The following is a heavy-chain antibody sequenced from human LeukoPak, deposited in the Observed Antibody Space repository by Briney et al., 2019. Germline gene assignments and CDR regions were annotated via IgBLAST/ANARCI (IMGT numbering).Heavy chain of an antibody. D-gene: IGHD6-19*01. CDR3: AKDSGIAVVSPDY. V-gene: IGHV3-9*01. CDR1: GFTFDDYA. Sequence: PGRSLRLSCAASGFTFDDYAMHWVRQAPGKGLEWVSGISWNSGSIGYADSVKGRFTISRDNAKNSLYLQMNSLRAEDTALYYCAKDSGIAVVSPDYWGQGTLVTVSS. CDR2: ISWNSGSI. J-gene: IGHJ4*02.